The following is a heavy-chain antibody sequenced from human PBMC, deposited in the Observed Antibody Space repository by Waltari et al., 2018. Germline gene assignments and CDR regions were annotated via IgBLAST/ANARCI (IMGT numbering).Heavy chain of an antibody. D-gene: IGHD3-22*01. J-gene: IGHJ3*02. Sequence: EVQLVQSGAEVKKPGESLKISCKGSGYSFTSYWIGWVGQVPGKGLEWMGIIYPGDSDTRYSPSFQGQVTISADKSISTAYLQWSSLKASDTAMYYCARQGSSGYYQFDAFDIWGQGTMVTVSS. V-gene: IGHV5-51*01. CDR1: GYSFTSYW. CDR3: ARQGSSGYYQFDAFDI. CDR2: IYPGDSDT.